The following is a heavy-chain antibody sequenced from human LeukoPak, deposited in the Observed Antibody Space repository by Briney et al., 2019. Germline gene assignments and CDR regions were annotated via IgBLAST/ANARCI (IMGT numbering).Heavy chain of an antibody. Sequence: PRGSLRLSCAASGFIFGDAWMSWVRQAPGKGLEWVANIKQDGSEKYYVDSVKGRFTISRDNAKNSLYLQMNSLRAEDTAVYYCARTGGGVVTLDAFDIWGQGTMVTVSS. D-gene: IGHD3-3*01. J-gene: IGHJ3*02. CDR1: GFIFGDAW. V-gene: IGHV3-7*01. CDR2: IKQDGSEK. CDR3: ARTGGGVVTLDAFDI.